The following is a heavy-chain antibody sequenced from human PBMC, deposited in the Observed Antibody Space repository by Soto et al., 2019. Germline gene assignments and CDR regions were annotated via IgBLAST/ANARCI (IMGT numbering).Heavy chain of an antibody. J-gene: IGHJ4*02. V-gene: IGHV3-23*01. Sequence: GGSLRLSCAASGFTFSSYAMSWVRQAPGKGLEWVSAISGSGGSTYYADSVKGRFTISRDNSKNTLYLQMNSLRAEDTAVYYCAKDLRDYDFWSGYPPAYWGQGTLVTVSS. CDR3: AKDLRDYDFWSGYPPAY. CDR1: GFTFSSYA. D-gene: IGHD3-3*01. CDR2: ISGSGGST.